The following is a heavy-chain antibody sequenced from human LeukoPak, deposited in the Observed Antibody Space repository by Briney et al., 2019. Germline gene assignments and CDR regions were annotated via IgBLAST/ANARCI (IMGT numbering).Heavy chain of an antibody. Sequence: GGSPRLSCAASGFTFSSYGMHWVRQAPGKGLEWVAFIRYDGSNKYYADSVKGRFTISRDNSKNTLYLQMNSLRAEDTAVYYCAKDRGYYDSSGYDGFEYWGQGTLVTVSS. CDR2: IRYDGSNK. D-gene: IGHD3-22*01. J-gene: IGHJ4*02. CDR3: AKDRGYYDSSGYDGFEY. V-gene: IGHV3-30*02. CDR1: GFTFSSYG.